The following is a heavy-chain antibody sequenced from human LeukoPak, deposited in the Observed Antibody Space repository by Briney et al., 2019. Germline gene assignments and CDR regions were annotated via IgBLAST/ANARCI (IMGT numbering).Heavy chain of an antibody. D-gene: IGHD1-26*01. V-gene: IGHV4-34*01. J-gene: IGHJ5*02. CDR3: ARRVLQGRYNWFDP. Sequence: SETLSLTCAVYGGSFSGYYWSWIRQSPGKGLEWIGEISHRGNTNYNPSLKSRVTISVDTSKNQFSLKLSSVTAADTAVYYCARRVLQGRYNWFDPWGQGTLVTVSS. CDR1: GGSFSGYY. CDR2: ISHRGNT.